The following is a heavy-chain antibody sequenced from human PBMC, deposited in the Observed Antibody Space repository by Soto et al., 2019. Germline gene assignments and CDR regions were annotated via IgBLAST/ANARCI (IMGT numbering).Heavy chain of an antibody. CDR1: GYSFSSYT. D-gene: IGHD5-12*01. Sequence: GASGKVPCNASGYSFSSYTINWVRHAPGQGLEWLGWIRPYNGNTKYVEKLQGRVTMTTETSTSAAYMELRNLRSDDKAVYYCARESKKWPDFWGPGTMVPVSS. V-gene: IGHV1-18*04. CDR3: ARESKKWPDF. J-gene: IGHJ4*02. CDR2: IRPYNGNT.